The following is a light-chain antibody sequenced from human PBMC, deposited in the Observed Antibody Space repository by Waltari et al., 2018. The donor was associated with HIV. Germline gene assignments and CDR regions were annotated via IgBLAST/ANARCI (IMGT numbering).Light chain of an antibody. CDR2: GAS. CDR3: QQYGSSPLMYT. CDR1: QSVSSSY. V-gene: IGKV3-20*01. Sequence: EIVLTQSPGTLSLSPGERATLSCRASQSVSSSYLAWYQQKPGQAPRLLIYGASSRATGIPDRFSGSGSGTDFCLTISRLEPEDFAVYYCQQYGSSPLMYTFGQGTKLEIK. J-gene: IGKJ2*01.